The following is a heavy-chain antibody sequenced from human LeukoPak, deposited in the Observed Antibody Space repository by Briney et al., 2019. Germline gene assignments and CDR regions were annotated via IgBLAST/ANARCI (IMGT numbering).Heavy chain of an antibody. V-gene: IGHV4-59*08. Sequence: ASETLSLTCTVSGGSISSYYWSWIRQPPGKGLEWIGYIYYSGSTNYNPSLKSRVTISVDTSKNRFSLRLSSVTAADTAVYYCAGLAYCGGDCSLYAFDIWGQGTMVTVSS. CDR2: IYYSGST. D-gene: IGHD2-21*02. CDR1: GGSISSYY. J-gene: IGHJ3*02. CDR3: AGLAYCGGDCSLYAFDI.